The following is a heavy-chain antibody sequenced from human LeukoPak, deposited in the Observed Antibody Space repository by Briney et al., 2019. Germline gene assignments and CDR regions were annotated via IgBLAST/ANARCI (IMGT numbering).Heavy chain of an antibody. J-gene: IGHJ4*02. D-gene: IGHD1-26*01. CDR1: GFTFSNAW. CDR2: IKSKSDDGTA. CDR3: ATALTWDPPPFDY. V-gene: IGHV3-15*01. Sequence: PGGSLRLSCAASGFTFSNAWMSWVRQAPGKGLEWLGRIKSKSDDGTADYAAPVKGRFTISRDDSQNTLFLQMNGLQTEDTAVYYCATALTWDPPPFDYWGQGTLVTVSS.